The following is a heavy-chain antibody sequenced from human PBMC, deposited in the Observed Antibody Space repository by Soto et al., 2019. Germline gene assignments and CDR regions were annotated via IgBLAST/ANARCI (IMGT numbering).Heavy chain of an antibody. D-gene: IGHD2-21*02. CDR1: GYTFTIYA. J-gene: IGHJ4*02. CDR3: ARSIVVVAALDY. CDR2: INAGNGNT. Sequence: EVSVRVSCKASGYTFTIYAMHWVRQAPGQRLEWMGWINAGNGNTKYSQKFQGRVTITRDTSASTAYMELSSLRSEDTAVYYCARSIVVVAALDYWGQGTRVTVSS. V-gene: IGHV1-3*01.